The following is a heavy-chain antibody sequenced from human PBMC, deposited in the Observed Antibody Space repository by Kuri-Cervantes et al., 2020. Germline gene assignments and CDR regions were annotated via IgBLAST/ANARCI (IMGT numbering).Heavy chain of an antibody. J-gene: IGHJ4*02. V-gene: IGHV1-24*01. CDR2: FDPEDGET. D-gene: IGHD1-26*01. CDR1: GYTLTELS. Sequence: ASVKVSCKVSGYTLTELSMHWVRQAPGKGLEWMGGFDPEDGETIYAQKFQGRVTMTEDTSTDTAYMELSSLRSEDTAVYYCAADSNSGSSVGFDYWGQGTLVTVSS. CDR3: AADSNSGSSVGFDY.